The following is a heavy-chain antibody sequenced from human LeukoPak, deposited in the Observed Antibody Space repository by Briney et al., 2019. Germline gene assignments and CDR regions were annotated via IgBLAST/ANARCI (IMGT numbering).Heavy chain of an antibody. V-gene: IGHV5-51*01. CDR3: ARRGNCWFDP. D-gene: IGHD1-7*01. Sequence: GESLKISCKGSGYSFTNYWIGWVRQMPGKGLEWMGIIYPGDSDTRHSPSFQGQVTISADTSISTAYLQWSSLKASDTAIYYCARRGNCWFDPWGQGTLVTVSS. CDR1: GYSFTNYW. J-gene: IGHJ5*02. CDR2: IYPGDSDT.